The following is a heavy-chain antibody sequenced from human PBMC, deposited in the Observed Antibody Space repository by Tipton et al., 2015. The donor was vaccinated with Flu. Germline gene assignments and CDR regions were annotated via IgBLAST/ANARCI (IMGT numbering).Heavy chain of an antibody. CDR3: ARTTYSSGELGYDFYYMDV. CDR1: GGPFSSYA. CDR2: SLPTFGTE. Sequence: QLVQSGAEVKKPGSSVKVSCKASGGPFSSYALIWVRQAPGQGLEWMGGSLPTFGTENYAQKFQGRVTITVDESPSAGYMELGSLIPEDTAVYYCARTTYSSGELGYDFYYMDVWGKGPSVTVFS. D-gene: IGHD3-10*01. V-gene: IGHV1-69*13. J-gene: IGHJ6*03.